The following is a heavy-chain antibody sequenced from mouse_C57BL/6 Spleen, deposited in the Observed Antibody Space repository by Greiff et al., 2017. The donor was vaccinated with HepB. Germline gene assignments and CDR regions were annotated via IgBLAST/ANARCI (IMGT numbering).Heavy chain of an antibody. CDR2: IDPENGDT. V-gene: IGHV14-4*01. D-gene: IGHD1-1*01. CDR3: TTRPRYRTAWFAY. Sequence: VHVKQSGAELVRPGASVKLSCTASGFNIKDDYMHWVKQRPEQGLEWIGWIDPENGDTEYASKFQGKATITADTSSNTAYLQLSSLTSEDTAVYYWTTRPRYRTAWFAYWGQGTLVTVSA. J-gene: IGHJ3*01. CDR1: GFNIKDDY.